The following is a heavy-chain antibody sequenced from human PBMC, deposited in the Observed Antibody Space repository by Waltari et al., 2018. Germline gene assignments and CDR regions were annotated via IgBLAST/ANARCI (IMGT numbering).Heavy chain of an antibody. CDR3: RSDRVGYCSGGTCYSRWFDP. D-gene: IGHD2-15*01. CDR1: GYSLTESA. V-gene: IGHV1-24*01. CDR2: VEPEDREA. Sequence: VQLVQSGAEVKKPGASVKVSCRVSGYSLTESALHWVRQAPGKGLEWLGGVEPEDREAGDAQEFQGRVNMAEETTKDTAYMEVSSRTYEDAAGYYCRSDRVGYCSGGTCYSRWFDPWGQGTLVSVSS. J-gene: IGHJ5*02.